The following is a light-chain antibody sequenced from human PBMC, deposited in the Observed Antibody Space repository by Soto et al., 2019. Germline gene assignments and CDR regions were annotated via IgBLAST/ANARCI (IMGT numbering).Light chain of an antibody. V-gene: IGLV1-47*01. Sequence: LTQPPSASGTPGQRVTISCSGSSSNIGSDYVYWYQQFPGTAPKLLIYRNNQRPSGVPDRFSGSKSGTSASLAISGLRPEDEADYYCAAWDDSLSGYVFGTGTKVTVL. CDR1: SSNIGSDY. CDR3: AAWDDSLSGYV. CDR2: RNN. J-gene: IGLJ1*01.